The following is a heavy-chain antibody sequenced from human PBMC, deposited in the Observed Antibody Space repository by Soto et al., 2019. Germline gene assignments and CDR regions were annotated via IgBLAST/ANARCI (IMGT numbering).Heavy chain of an antibody. Sequence: QVHLVESGGVLVRPGESLRLSCTASGFALFDYMGWIRQAPGRGLEWISYIDGSGTATYYTDSVKGRFTVSRDHAEISLYLQMDSLTAEYTALSYCARDYRNKGFDHWGLGTLVTVSS. CDR3: ARDYRNKGFDH. V-gene: IGHV3-11*01. CDR1: GFALFDY. J-gene: IGHJ4*02. CDR2: IDGSGTAT. D-gene: IGHD4-4*01.